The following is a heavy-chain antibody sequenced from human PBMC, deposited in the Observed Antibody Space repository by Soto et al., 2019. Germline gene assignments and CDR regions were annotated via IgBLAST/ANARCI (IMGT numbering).Heavy chain of an antibody. CDR1: GYTFTSYG. CDR2: ISAYNGNT. D-gene: IGHD3-3*01. Sequence: GASGKVSWKASGYTFTSYGISWVRQAPGQGLEWMGWISAYNGNTNYAQKLQGRVTMTTDTSTSTAYMELRSLRSDDTAVYYCARDGQITIFGVVMGNFDYWGQGTLVTVSS. CDR3: ARDGQITIFGVVMGNFDY. V-gene: IGHV1-18*01. J-gene: IGHJ4*02.